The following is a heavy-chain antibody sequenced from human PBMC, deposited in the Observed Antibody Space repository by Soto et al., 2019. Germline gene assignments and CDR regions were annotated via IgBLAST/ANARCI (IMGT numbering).Heavy chain of an antibody. CDR2: IKRKSDVATT. J-gene: IGHJ1*01. CDR1: GFTFSSYG. V-gene: IGHV3-15*01. D-gene: IGHD4-17*01. Sequence: GGSLRRSCAASGFTFSSYGMSWVRQAPGKGLEWFGRIKRKSDVATTDYAAPVKGRFTISRDHSANTLYTQMNSLKTEDTAVYFCAVNDYLADWGQGALVTRSS. CDR3: AVNDYLAD.